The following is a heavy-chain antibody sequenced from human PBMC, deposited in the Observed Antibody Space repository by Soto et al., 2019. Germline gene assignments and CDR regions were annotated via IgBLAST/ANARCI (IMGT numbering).Heavy chain of an antibody. CDR3: ANGGIKGANYEYYYGMDV. D-gene: IGHD1-26*01. Sequence: EVQLLESGGGLVQPGRSLRLSCGASGCTFSSYAMSWVRQAPGKGLEWVSAISGSGGSTYYADSVKGRFTISRDNSKNTLYLQMNSLRAEDTAVYYCANGGIKGANYEYYYGMDVWGQGTTVTVSS. CDR1: GCTFSSYA. CDR2: ISGSGGST. V-gene: IGHV3-23*01. J-gene: IGHJ6*02.